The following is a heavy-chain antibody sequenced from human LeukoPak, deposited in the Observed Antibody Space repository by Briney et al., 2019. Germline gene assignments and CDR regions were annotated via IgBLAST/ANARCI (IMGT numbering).Heavy chain of an antibody. J-gene: IGHJ4*02. V-gene: IGHV4-30-2*01. D-gene: IGHD3-10*01. CDR2: IYHSGST. CDR1: GGSISSGGYS. CDR3: AKDHYYGSGLHSY. Sequence: PSQTLSLTCAVSGGSISSGGYSWSWIRQPPGKGLEWIGYIYHSGSTYYNPSLKSRVTISVDRSKNQFSLKLSSVTAADTAAYYCAKDHYYGSGLHSYWGQGTLVTVSS.